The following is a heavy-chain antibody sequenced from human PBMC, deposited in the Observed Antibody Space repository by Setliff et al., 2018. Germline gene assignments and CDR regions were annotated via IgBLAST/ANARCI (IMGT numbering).Heavy chain of an antibody. CDR2: IYTSWSS. CDR1: GGSISSAPYY. D-gene: IGHD6-19*01. J-gene: IGHJ4*02. Sequence: SETLSLTCTVSGGSISSAPYYWSWIRQPAGKGPEWIGHIYTSWSSNYNPSLKSRVTMSVDVSKSQFSLRLSSVTAADTAVYYCARKVEQWLTPHFDYWGQGALVTVSS. CDR3: ARKVEQWLTPHFDY. V-gene: IGHV4-61*09.